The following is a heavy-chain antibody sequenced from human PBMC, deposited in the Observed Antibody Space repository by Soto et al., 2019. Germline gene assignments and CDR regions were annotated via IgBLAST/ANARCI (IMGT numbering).Heavy chain of an antibody. V-gene: IGHV3-7*01. Sequence: GGSLRLSCAASGFTFSSYWMSWIRQAPGKGLEWVANIKQDGSEKYYVDSAKGRFTISRDNAKNSLYLQMNSLRAEDTAVYYCARLRCSSTSCYFYYYYYMDVWGKGTTVTVSS. CDR3: ARLRCSSTSCYFYYYYYMDV. CDR1: GFTFSSYW. CDR2: IKQDGSEK. J-gene: IGHJ6*03. D-gene: IGHD2-2*01.